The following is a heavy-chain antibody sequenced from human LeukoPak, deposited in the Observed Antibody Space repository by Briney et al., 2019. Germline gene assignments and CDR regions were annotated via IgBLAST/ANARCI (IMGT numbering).Heavy chain of an antibody. D-gene: IGHD6-19*01. V-gene: IGHV5-51*01. CDR2: MYLGDSEA. Sequence: GESLKISCKGSGFTFTKYWIGWVRQMPGKGLEWMGIMYLGDSEARYSPSFQGQVTISADKSISTVFLQWSSLKASDTAMYYCVRHEGSISGWPFDYWGQGTLVTVSS. J-gene: IGHJ4*02. CDR1: GFTFTKYW. CDR3: VRHEGSISGWPFDY.